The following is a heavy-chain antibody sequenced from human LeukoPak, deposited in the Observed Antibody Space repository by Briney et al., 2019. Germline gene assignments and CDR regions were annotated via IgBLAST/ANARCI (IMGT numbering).Heavy chain of an antibody. D-gene: IGHD3-22*01. J-gene: IGHJ4*02. V-gene: IGHV3-30-3*01. CDR3: ARDRIAITTTLWD. CDR2: SNDGSNK. Sequence: GGSLRLSCAASGFTFRSHAMNWVCQAPGKGLEWVAVSNDGSNKYYADSVKGRFTISRDNSESTLYLQMNNLRAEDTAVYYCARDRIAITTTLWDWGQGTQVTVSS. CDR1: GFTFRSHA.